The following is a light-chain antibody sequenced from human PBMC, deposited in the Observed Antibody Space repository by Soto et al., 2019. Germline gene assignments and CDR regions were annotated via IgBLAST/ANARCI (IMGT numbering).Light chain of an antibody. V-gene: IGLV2-11*01. Sequence: QSALTQPRSVSGSPGQSVTISCTGTSSDVGSYNYVSWYQHHPGKAPKLMIYDVSKRPSGVPDRFSGSKSGNTASLTISGLQAEDEADYYCCSYAGSYTYLFGTGTKLTVL. CDR3: CSYAGSYTYL. CDR2: DVS. CDR1: SSDVGSYNY. J-gene: IGLJ1*01.